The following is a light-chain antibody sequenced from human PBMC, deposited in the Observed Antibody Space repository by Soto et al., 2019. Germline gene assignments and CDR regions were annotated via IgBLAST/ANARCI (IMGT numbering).Light chain of an antibody. V-gene: IGKV3-15*01. CDR3: QQYNNWPPYT. Sequence: EIVMTQSLATLSVSPGERATLSCRASQSVSSNLAWYQQKPGQAPRLLIYGASTRATGIPARFSGSGSGTEFTLTISSLQSEDFALCYCQQYNNWPPYTFGQGTKLEIK. J-gene: IGKJ2*01. CDR2: GAS. CDR1: QSVSSN.